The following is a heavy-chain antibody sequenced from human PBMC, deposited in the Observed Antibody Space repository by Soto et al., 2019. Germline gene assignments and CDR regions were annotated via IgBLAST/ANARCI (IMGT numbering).Heavy chain of an antibody. CDR1: GGSISSSSYY. CDR2: IYYSGST. V-gene: IGHV4-39*01. D-gene: IGHD3-10*01. Sequence: PSETLSLTCTVSGGSISSSSYYWGWIRQPPGKGLEWIGSIYYSGSTYYNPSLKSRVTISVDTSKNQFSLRLSSVTAADTAVYHCAGRSGSGSYYNYYYYYMDVWGKGTTVTVSS. J-gene: IGHJ6*03. CDR3: AGRSGSGSYYNYYYYYMDV.